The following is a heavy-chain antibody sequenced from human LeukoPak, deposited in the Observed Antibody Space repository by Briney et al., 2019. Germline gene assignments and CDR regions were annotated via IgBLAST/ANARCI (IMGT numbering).Heavy chain of an antibody. D-gene: IGHD4-23*01. J-gene: IGHJ4*02. CDR1: GGPFSGHY. CDR3: ARFVYGGDAFDY. Sequence: PSETLSLTSAVYGGPFSGHYWGWIRQPPGKGLEWIGEINHSGSTNYNPSLKSRVTISVDTSKNQFSLKLSSVTAADTAVYYCARFVYGGDAFDYWGQGTLVTVSS. CDR2: INHSGST. V-gene: IGHV4-34*01.